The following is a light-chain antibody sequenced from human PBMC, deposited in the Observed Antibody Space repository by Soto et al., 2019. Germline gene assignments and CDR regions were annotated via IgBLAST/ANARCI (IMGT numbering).Light chain of an antibody. Sequence: DIRMTQSPSSLSASVGDRFTLTFRASQSISSYLNWYQQKPGKAPKLLIYAASSLQSGVPSRFSGSGSGTDFTLTISSLQPEDFATYYCQQSYSTLTFGGGTKVDIK. CDR2: AAS. J-gene: IGKJ4*01. CDR3: QQSYSTLT. CDR1: QSISSY. V-gene: IGKV1-39*01.